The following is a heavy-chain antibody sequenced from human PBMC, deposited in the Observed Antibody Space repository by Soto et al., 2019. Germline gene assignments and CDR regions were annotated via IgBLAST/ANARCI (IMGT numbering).Heavy chain of an antibody. CDR2: IIPIFGTA. Sequence: SVKVSCKASGGTFSSYAISWVRKSPGQGLEWMGGIIPIFGTANYAQKFQGRVTITADESTSTAYMELSSLRSEDTAVYYCATWLGYCSGGSCSSYYYGMDVWGQGTTVTVSS. V-gene: IGHV1-69*13. CDR3: ATWLGYCSGGSCSSYYYGMDV. J-gene: IGHJ6*02. CDR1: GGTFSSYA. D-gene: IGHD2-15*01.